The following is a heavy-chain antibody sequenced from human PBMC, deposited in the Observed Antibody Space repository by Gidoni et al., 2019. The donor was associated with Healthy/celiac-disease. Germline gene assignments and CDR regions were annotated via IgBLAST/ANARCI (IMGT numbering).Heavy chain of an antibody. Sequence: QVQLVESGGGVVQPGRSLRLSCAASGFTFSGYGMHGVRQAPGKGRDWLAVIWYDGSNKYYADSVKGRFTISRENSKNTLYLQMNSLRAEDTAVYYCARGGAAGKYYFDYWGQGTLVTVSS. V-gene: IGHV3-33*01. CDR1: GFTFSGYG. D-gene: IGHD6-13*01. CDR2: IWYDGSNK. J-gene: IGHJ4*02. CDR3: ARGGAAGKYYFDY.